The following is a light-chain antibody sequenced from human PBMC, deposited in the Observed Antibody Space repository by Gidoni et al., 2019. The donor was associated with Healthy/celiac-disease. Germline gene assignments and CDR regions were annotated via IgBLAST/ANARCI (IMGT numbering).Light chain of an antibody. CDR3: QQRSNWPPLT. CDR2: DAS. J-gene: IGKJ4*01. V-gene: IGKV3-11*01. CDR1: QSVSSY. Sequence: EMVLTQSPATLSLSPGERATLSCRASQSVSSYLAWYQQNPGQAPRLLIYDASNRATVIPARFRGSGYGTDFPLTISSLEPEDFAVYYCQQRSNWPPLTFGGVTKVEIK.